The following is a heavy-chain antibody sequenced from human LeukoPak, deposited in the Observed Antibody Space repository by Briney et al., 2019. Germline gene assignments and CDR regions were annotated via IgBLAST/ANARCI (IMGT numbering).Heavy chain of an antibody. CDR1: GFTVSSNY. CDR2: IYSGGST. CDR3: AKDLSKHDYVDRFDY. Sequence: RAGGSLRLSCAASGFTVSSNYMSWVRQAPGKGLEWVSVIYSGGSTYYADSVKGRFTISRDNSKNTLYLQMNSLRAEDTAVYYCAKDLSKHDYVDRFDYWGQGTLVTVSS. V-gene: IGHV3-53*01. J-gene: IGHJ4*02. D-gene: IGHD4-17*01.